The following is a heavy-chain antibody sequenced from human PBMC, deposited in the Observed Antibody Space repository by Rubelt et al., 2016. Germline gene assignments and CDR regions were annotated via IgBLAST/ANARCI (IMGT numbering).Heavy chain of an antibody. CDR3: ARRGFGELLSYYYCYMDV. CDR2: TYYSGST. CDR1: GGSISSYY. D-gene: IGHD3-10*01. Sequence: QVQLQESGPGLVKPSETLSLTCTVSGGSISSYYWSWIRQPPGKGLEWIGYTYYSGSTTYNPSLKSRVTISVDTSKNQFSLKVSSVTAADTAEYYCARRGFGELLSYYYCYMDVWGKGTTVTVSS. V-gene: IGHV4-59*01. J-gene: IGHJ6*03.